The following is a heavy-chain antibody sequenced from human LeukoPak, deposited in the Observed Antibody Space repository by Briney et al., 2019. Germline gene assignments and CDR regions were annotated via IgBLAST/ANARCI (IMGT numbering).Heavy chain of an antibody. J-gene: IGHJ4*02. Sequence: SETLSLTCSVSGGSFSGGIYYWGWIRQPPGKGLEWIGNINYRGNTVCSPSLESRVSMSVDTSRSQFSLRLRSVTAADTSVYYCARRRAAAGPFDYWGQGTRVTVSS. CDR1: GGSFSGGIYY. CDR2: INYRGNT. V-gene: IGHV4-39*01. D-gene: IGHD6-13*01. CDR3: ARRRAAAGPFDY.